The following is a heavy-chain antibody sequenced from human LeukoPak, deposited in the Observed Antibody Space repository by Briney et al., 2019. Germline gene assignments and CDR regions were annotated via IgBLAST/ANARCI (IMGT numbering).Heavy chain of an antibody. Sequence: ASVKVPCKASGYTFTGYYMHWVRQAPGQGLEWMGWINPNSGGTNYAQKFQGRVTMTRDTSISTAYMERSRLRSDDTAVYYCAREITMIVVVISSSAFDIWGQGTMVTVSS. D-gene: IGHD3-22*01. CDR2: INPNSGGT. J-gene: IGHJ3*02. CDR1: GYTFTGYY. CDR3: AREITMIVVVISSSAFDI. V-gene: IGHV1-2*02.